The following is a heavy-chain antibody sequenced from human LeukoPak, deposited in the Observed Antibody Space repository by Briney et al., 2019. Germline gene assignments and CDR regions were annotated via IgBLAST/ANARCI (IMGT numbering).Heavy chain of an antibody. J-gene: IGHJ6*02. D-gene: IGHD3-10*01. V-gene: IGHV1-69*05. CDR2: IIPIFGTA. CDR3: VREVTMVRGVITFYHYNGMDV. Sequence: SVKVSCKASGGTFSSYAISWVRQAPGQGLEWMGGIIPIFGTANYAQKFQGRVTITTDESTSTAYMELRSLRSDDTAVYYCVREVTMVRGVITFYHYNGMDVWGQGTAVTVSS. CDR1: GGTFSSYA.